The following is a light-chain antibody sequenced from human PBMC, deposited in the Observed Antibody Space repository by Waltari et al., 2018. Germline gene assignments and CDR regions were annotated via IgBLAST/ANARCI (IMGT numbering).Light chain of an antibody. J-gene: IGKJ1*01. V-gene: IGKV3-20*01. CDR2: GAF. Sequence: EIVLTQSPGTLSLSPGERASLSCRASQSVSSNNLAWYQQKPGQAPRLLIYGAFSRATGIPDRCSGSGSGTDFTLTISRLGPEDFGVYYCQQYGSSYGTGTFGQGTKVEIK. CDR1: QSVSSNN. CDR3: QQYGSSYGTGT.